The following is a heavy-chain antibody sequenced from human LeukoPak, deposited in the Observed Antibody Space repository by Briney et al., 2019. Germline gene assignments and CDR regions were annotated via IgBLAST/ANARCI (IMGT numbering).Heavy chain of an antibody. CDR3: VRDSPSGFFDL. Sequence: GGSLRLSCAASGFTFSSYGMHWVRQAPGKGLEWVAVIWYDGSNKYYADSVKGRFTISRDNSKNTLYLQMNSLRAEDTAVYYCVRDSPSGFFDLWGRGTLVTVSS. CDR2: IWYDGSNK. J-gene: IGHJ2*01. D-gene: IGHD6-19*01. V-gene: IGHV3-33*01. CDR1: GFTFSSYG.